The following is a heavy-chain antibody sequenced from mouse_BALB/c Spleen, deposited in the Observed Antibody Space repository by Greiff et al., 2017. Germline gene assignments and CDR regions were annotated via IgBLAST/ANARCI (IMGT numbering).Heavy chain of an antibody. CDR2: ISSGGSYT. Sequence: EVKLVESGGDLVKPGGSLKLSCAASGFTFSSYGMSWVRQTPDKRLEWVATISSGGSYTYYPDSVKGRFTISRDNAKNTLYLQMSSLKSEDTAMYYCARQDLPGDYYAMDYWGQGTSVTVSS. CDR1: GFTFSSYG. D-gene: IGHD2-1*01. J-gene: IGHJ4*01. CDR3: ARQDLPGDYYAMDY. V-gene: IGHV5-6*01.